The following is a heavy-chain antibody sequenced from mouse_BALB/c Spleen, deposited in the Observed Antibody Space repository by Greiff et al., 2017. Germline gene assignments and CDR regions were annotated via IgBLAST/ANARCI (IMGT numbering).Heavy chain of an antibody. Sequence: EVQRVESGGGLVKPGGSLKLSCAASGFTFSSYAMSWVRQSPEKRLEWVAEISSGGSYTYYPDTVTGRFTISRDNAKNTLYLEMSSLRSEDTAMYYCARYYGTLYAMDYWGQGTSVTVSS. CDR3: ARYYGTLYAMDY. CDR2: ISSGGSYT. CDR1: GFTFSSYA. D-gene: IGHD1-1*01. J-gene: IGHJ4*01. V-gene: IGHV5-9-4*01.